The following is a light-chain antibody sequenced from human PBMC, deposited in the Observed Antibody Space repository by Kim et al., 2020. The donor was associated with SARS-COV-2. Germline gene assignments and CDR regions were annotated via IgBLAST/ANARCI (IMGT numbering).Light chain of an antibody. CDR2: DVI. Sequence: GQSITISCTGTSSDVGGYYYVSWYQHHPGKAPKLLIYDVIGRPAGVPDRFSGSKYGNTASLTVSGLQAEDEADYYCSSYAGINNLIFGGGTQLTVL. CDR3: SSYAGINNLI. V-gene: IGLV2-8*01. CDR1: SSDVGGYYY. J-gene: IGLJ2*01.